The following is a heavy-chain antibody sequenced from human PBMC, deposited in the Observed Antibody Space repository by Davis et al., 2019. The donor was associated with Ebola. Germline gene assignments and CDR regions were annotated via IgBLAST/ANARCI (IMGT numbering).Heavy chain of an antibody. CDR3: AKPLLFDLPAFDF. D-gene: IGHD3-9*01. V-gene: IGHV3-23*01. CDR1: GFTFSSYG. J-gene: IGHJ3*01. CDR2: ISGTRGST. Sequence: GESLKISCAASGFTFSSYGMSWVRQAPGKGLEWVSAISGTRGSTHYADSVKGRFTISRDDSKNTLYLQMNSLRAEDTAVYYCAKPLLFDLPAFDFWGQGTVVSVSS.